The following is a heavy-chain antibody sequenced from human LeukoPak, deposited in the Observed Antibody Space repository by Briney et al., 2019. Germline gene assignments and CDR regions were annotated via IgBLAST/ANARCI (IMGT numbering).Heavy chain of an antibody. CDR2: IHLSGTPT. D-gene: IGHD3-16*01. V-gene: IGHV3-48*04. CDR1: GFAFSIYR. J-gene: IGHJ1*01. Sequence: GGSLRLSCEASGFAFSIYRMNWVRQAPGKGLEWVSYIHLSGTPTHYADPVKGRFSISRDNVKNSLYLQMDNLRAEDTAVYYCTFGGGYFPHWGQGTLVTVSS. CDR3: TFGGGYFPH.